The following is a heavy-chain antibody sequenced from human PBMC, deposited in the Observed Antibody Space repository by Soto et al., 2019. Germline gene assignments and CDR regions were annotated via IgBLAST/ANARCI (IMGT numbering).Heavy chain of an antibody. V-gene: IGHV4-4*02. Sequence: SETLSLTCAVSGGSISSSNWWSWVRQPPGKGLEWIGEIYHSGSTNYNPSLKSRVTISVDKSKNQFSLKLSSVTAADTAVYYCARSADYYDSSGVFDYWGQGXLVTVYS. CDR2: IYHSGST. CDR1: GGSISSSNW. CDR3: ARSADYYDSSGVFDY. D-gene: IGHD3-22*01. J-gene: IGHJ4*02.